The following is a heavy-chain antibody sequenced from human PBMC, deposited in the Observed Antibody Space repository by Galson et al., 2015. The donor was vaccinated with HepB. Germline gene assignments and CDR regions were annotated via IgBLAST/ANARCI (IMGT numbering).Heavy chain of an antibody. J-gene: IGHJ4*02. V-gene: IGHV4-39*01. Sequence: ETLSLTCTVSGGSISSSSYYWGWIRQPPGKGLEWIGSIYYSGSTYYNPSLKSRVTISVDTSKNQFSLKLSSVTAADTAVYYCARTGTMTTGYFDYWGQGTLVTVSS. D-gene: IGHD4-17*01. CDR1: GGSISSSSYY. CDR3: ARTGTMTTGYFDY. CDR2: IYYSGST.